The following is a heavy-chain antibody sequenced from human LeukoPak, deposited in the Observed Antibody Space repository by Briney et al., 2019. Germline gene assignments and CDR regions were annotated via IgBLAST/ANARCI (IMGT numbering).Heavy chain of an antibody. J-gene: IGHJ6*03. V-gene: IGHV4-39*07. CDR3: AAARGDYYYYYMDV. D-gene: IGHD6-13*01. CDR1: GGSISSSSYY. CDR2: IYYSGST. Sequence: PSETLSLTCTVSGGSISSSSYYWGWIRQPPGKGLEWFGSIYYSGSTYYNPSLKSRVTISVDTSKNQFSLKLSSVTAADTAVYYCAAARGDYYYYYMDVWGKGTTVTVSS.